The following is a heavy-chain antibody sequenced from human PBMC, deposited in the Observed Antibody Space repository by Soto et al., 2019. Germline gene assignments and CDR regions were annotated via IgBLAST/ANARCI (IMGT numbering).Heavy chain of an antibody. D-gene: IGHD4-17*01. CDR1: GFTFGDYG. CDR3: SRSTTVTRKSDY. V-gene: IGHV3-49*03. J-gene: IGHJ4*02. CDR2: IRTKDYGEAT. Sequence: PGGSLRLSCKTFGFTFGDYGMSWFSQAPGKGLEWVGFIRTKDYGEATEYAASVKGRFTISRDDSDRIVYLQMNSLTSGDTAIYYCSRSTTVTRKSDYWGQGA.